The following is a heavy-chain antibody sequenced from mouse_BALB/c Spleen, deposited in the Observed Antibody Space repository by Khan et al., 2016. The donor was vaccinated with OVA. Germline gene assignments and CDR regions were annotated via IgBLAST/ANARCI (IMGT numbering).Heavy chain of an antibody. J-gene: IGHJ2*01. V-gene: IGHV3-6*02. CDR2: ISYDGSN. Sequence: EVQLQESGPGLVKPSQSLSLTCSVTDYSITSGYYWNWIRQFPGNKLEWMGYISYDGSNNYNPSLKNRISITRDTSKNQFFLKLNSVTTEDTATYYCARDYYDNGYFDYWGQGTTLTVSS. CDR3: ARDYYDNGYFDY. CDR1: DYSITSGYY. D-gene: IGHD1-1*01.